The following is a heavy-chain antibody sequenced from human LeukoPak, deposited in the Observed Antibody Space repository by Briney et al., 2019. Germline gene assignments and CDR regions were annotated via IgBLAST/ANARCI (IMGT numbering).Heavy chain of an antibody. CDR1: GGSISSYY. CDR3: ARVGDYALKD. CDR2: IYNIGST. V-gene: IGHV4-59*12. Sequence: SETLSLTCTVSGGSISSYYWTWIRQPPGKGLEWIGFIYNIGSTTYNPSLKSRVTMSVDTSKNQFSLKLSSVTAADTAVYYCARVGDYALKDWGQGTLVTVSS. J-gene: IGHJ4*02. D-gene: IGHD3-16*01.